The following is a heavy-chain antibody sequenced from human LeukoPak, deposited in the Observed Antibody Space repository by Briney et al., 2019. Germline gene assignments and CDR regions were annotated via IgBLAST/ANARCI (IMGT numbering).Heavy chain of an antibody. J-gene: IGHJ6*02. D-gene: IGHD2-15*01. CDR3: AKSPVPYCSGGSCYGMDV. CDR1: GFTFSSYA. Sequence: GGSLRLSCADSGFTFSSYAMSWVRQAPGKGLEWVSLISGSGGSTYYADSVKGRFTISRDNSKNTLYLQMNSLRVEDTAGYYCAKSPVPYCSGGSCYGMDVWGQGTTVTVSS. CDR2: ISGSGGST. V-gene: IGHV3-23*01.